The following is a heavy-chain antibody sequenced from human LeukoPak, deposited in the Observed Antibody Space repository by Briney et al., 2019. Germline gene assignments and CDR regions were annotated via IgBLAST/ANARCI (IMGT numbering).Heavy chain of an antibody. V-gene: IGHV4-39*07. Sequence: SETLSLTCTVPGGSISSSSFFWGWIRQPPGKGLEWIGSIYHSGSTNYNPSLKSRVTISVDTSKNQFSLKLSSVTAADTAVYYCARLSAVAGTGVDYWGQGTLVTVSS. CDR2: IYHSGST. CDR1: GGSISSSSFF. CDR3: ARLSAVAGTGVDY. D-gene: IGHD6-19*01. J-gene: IGHJ4*02.